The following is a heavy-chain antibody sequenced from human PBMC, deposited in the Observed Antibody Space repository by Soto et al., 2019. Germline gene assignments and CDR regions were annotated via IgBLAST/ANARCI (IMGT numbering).Heavy chain of an antibody. CDR3: VRRHVSAXXXDWFDP. CDR1: GYTFTSYG. D-gene: IGHD6-13*01. V-gene: IGHV1-3*01. CDR2: INAANGDT. Sequence: ASVKVSCKVSGYTFTSYGIHWVRQAPGQRLEWMGWINAANGDTKYSPKFQGRVTITRDTSASTAYMELSSLRSEDTAVYYCVRRHVSAXXXDWFDPWGQGTLVTVSS. J-gene: IGHJ5*02.